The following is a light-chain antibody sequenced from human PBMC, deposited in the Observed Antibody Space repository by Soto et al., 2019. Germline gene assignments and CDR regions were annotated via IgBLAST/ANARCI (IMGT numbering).Light chain of an antibody. V-gene: IGKV1-5*01. CDR2: DAS. Sequence: DIQMTQSPSTLSVSVGDRVSITCRASQRITTWLAWYQQKPGRAPKLVIYDASSLESGVPSRISGSGSETEFTPTISSLQPDDSAVYYCQQYKSYPWTVGQGTKVDTK. J-gene: IGKJ1*01. CDR3: QQYKSYPWT. CDR1: QRITTW.